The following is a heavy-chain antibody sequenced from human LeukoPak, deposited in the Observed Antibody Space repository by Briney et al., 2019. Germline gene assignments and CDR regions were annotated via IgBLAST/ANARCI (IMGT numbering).Heavy chain of an antibody. V-gene: IGHV1-24*01. CDR1: GYTLTELS. D-gene: IGHD3-10*01. CDR2: FGPEDGET. CDR3: ATDPITMVRGVIIS. J-gene: IGHJ4*02. Sequence: ASVKVSCKVSGYTLTELSMHWVRQAPGKGLEWMGGFGPEDGETIYAQKFQGRVTMTEDTSTDTAYMELSSLRSEDTAVYYCATDPITMVRGVIISWGQGTLVTV.